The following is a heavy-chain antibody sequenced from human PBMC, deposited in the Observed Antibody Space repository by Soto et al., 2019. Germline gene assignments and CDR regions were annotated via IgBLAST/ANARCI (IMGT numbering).Heavy chain of an antibody. CDR2: IYWDDDK. CDR1: GFSLSTSGVG. V-gene: IGHV2-5*02. D-gene: IGHD2-15*01. Sequence: QITLKESGPTLVKPTQTLTLTCTFSGFSLSTSGVGVGWIRQPPGKALEWLALIYWDDDKRYSPSLKSRLTTTTXPXXXQXVLTMTNMDPVDTATYYCAHRPSYCSGGSCYSGFDYWGQGTLVTVSS. CDR3: AHRPSYCSGGSCYSGFDY. J-gene: IGHJ4*02.